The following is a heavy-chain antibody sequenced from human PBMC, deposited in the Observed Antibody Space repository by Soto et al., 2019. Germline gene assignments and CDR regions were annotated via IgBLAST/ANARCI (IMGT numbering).Heavy chain of an antibody. D-gene: IGHD3-16*02. CDR3: AVISVWGSYRIPFDY. CDR1: GFTFSSYA. V-gene: IGHV3-30-3*01. Sequence: GGSLRLSCAASGFTFSSYAMHWVRQAPGKGLEWVAVISYDGSNKYYADSVKGRFTISRDNSKNTLYLQMNSLRAEDTAVYYCAVISVWGSYRIPFDYWGQGTLVTVSS. CDR2: ISYDGSNK. J-gene: IGHJ4*02.